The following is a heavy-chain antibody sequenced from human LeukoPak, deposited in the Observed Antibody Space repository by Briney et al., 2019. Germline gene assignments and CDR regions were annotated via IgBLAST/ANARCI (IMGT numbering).Heavy chain of an antibody. Sequence: GASVKVSCKASGYTFTSYGISWVRQAPGQGLEWMGWISAYNGNTNYAQKLQGRVTMTTDTSASTVYMELSSLRSEDTAVYYCARDALSYYYDSSGYSDDFQHWGQGTLVTVSS. V-gene: IGHV1-18*01. D-gene: IGHD3-22*01. CDR3: ARDALSYYYDSSGYSDDFQH. J-gene: IGHJ1*01. CDR2: ISAYNGNT. CDR1: GYTFTSYG.